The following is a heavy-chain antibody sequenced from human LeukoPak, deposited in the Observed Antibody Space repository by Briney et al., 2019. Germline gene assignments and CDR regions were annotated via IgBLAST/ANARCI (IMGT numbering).Heavy chain of an antibody. D-gene: IGHD2-15*01. CDR3: AREGRDYWYFDL. CDR2: ISNDGTTT. J-gene: IGHJ2*01. CDR1: GFTFSSYW. Sequence: GGSLRLSCAASGFTFSSYWMHWVRQAPGKGPVWVSRISNDGTTTSYADSVKGRFTISRDNAKNTLYLQMNSLRAEDTAVYYCAREGRDYWYFDLWGRGTLVTVSS. V-gene: IGHV3-74*01.